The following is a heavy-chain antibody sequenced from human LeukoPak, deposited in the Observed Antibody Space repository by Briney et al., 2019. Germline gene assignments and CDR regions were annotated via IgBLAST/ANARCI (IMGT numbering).Heavy chain of an antibody. CDR2: ISSRGSAI. CDR1: GFTFSSYE. D-gene: IGHD1-1*01. J-gene: IGHJ3*02. Sequence: PGRCLRLSCAASGFTFSSYEMNSVCQAPGKRLERVSYISSRGSAIYYADSVKGRSTISRDNAKTSLYLQMNSLRADDTAVYYCARGGHDPGIPFDIWGQGTMVTVSS. V-gene: IGHV3-48*03. CDR3: ARGGHDPGIPFDI.